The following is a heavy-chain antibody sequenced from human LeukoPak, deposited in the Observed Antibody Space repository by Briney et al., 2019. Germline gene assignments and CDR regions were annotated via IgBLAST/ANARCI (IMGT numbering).Heavy chain of an antibody. J-gene: IGHJ4*02. CDR1: GFTFSDYY. CDR3: TRDLRGYSSSWYFDY. CDR2: IRSKAYGGTT. V-gene: IGHV3-49*03. D-gene: IGHD6-13*01. Sequence: GGSLRLSCAASGFTFSDYYMSWFRQAPGKGLEWVGFIRSKAYGGTTEYAASVKGRFTISRDDSKSIAYLQMNSLKTEDTAVYYCTRDLRGYSSSWYFDYWGQGTLVTVSS.